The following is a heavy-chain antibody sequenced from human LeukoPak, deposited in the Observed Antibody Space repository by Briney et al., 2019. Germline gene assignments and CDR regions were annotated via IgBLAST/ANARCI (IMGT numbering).Heavy chain of an antibody. CDR2: IIPIFGTA. CDR3: ARAQPGLRYFDCIGYAFDI. V-gene: IGHV1-69*13. CDR1: GGTFSSYA. Sequence: ASVKVSCKASGGTFSSYAISWVRQAPGQGLEWMGGIIPIFGTANYAQKFQGRVTITADESTSTAYMELSRLRSDDTAVYYCARAQPGLRYFDCIGYAFDIWGQGIMVTVSS. D-gene: IGHD3-9*01. J-gene: IGHJ3*02.